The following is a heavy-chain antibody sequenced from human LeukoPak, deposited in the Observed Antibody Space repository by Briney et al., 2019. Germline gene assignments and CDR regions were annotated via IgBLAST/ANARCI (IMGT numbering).Heavy chain of an antibody. J-gene: IGHJ4*02. CDR1: GFTFSTYD. CDR3: ARSYHDNSPYKGKFDY. D-gene: IGHD3-22*01. CDR2: TSSSSAYI. Sequence: GGSLRLSCAASGFTFSTYDMNWVRQAPGKGLEWVSFTSSSSAYIYYTESVKGRFTISRDNAKNSLYLQLNSLRADDTALYYCARSYHDNSPYKGKFDYWGQGSLVTVSS. V-gene: IGHV3-21*01.